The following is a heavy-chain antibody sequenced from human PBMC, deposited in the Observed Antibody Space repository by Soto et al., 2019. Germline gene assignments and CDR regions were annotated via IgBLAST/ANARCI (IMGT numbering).Heavy chain of an antibody. V-gene: IGHV4-31*03. CDR2: IYYSGST. D-gene: IGHD5-18*01. Sequence: KTSETLSLTCTVSGGSISSGGYYWSWIRQHPGKGLEWIGYIYYSGSTYYNPSPKSRVTISVDTSKNQFSLKLSSVTAADTAVYYCARARDTAMGAHFDYWGQGTLVTVSS. CDR1: GGSISSGGYY. J-gene: IGHJ4*02. CDR3: ARARDTAMGAHFDY.